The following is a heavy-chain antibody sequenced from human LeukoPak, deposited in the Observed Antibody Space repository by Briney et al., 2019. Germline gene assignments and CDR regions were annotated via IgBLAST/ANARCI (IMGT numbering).Heavy chain of an antibody. J-gene: IGHJ3*02. CDR1: GGSISSYY. CDR2: IYYSGST. Sequence: SETLSLTCTVSGGSISSYYWSWIRQPPGKGLEWIGYIYYSGSTNYNPSLKSRVTISVDTSKNQFSLKLSSVTAADTAVYYCARDDTLGYSSGWYGAFDIWGQGTMVTVSS. D-gene: IGHD6-19*01. CDR3: ARDDTLGYSSGWYGAFDI. V-gene: IGHV4-59*01.